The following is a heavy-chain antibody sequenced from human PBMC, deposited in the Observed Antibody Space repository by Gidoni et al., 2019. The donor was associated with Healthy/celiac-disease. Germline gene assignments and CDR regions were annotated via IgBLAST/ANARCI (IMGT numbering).Heavy chain of an antibody. Sequence: QVQLVESGGGVVQPGRSPRLSCAASGFTFSSYAMHWVRQAPGKGLEWVAVISYDGSNKYYADSVKGRFTISRDNSKNTLYLQMNSLRAEDTAVYYCARPIPRSGSAFDYWGQGTLVTVSS. CDR1: GFTFSSYA. CDR2: ISYDGSNK. J-gene: IGHJ4*02. V-gene: IGHV3-30-3*01. CDR3: ARPIPRSGSAFDY. D-gene: IGHD3-10*01.